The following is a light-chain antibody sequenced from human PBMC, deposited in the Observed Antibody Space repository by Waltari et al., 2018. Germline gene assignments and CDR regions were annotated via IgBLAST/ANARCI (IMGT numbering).Light chain of an antibody. J-gene: IGLJ3*02. CDR2: EAT. CDR3: CAYAGSNRFWV. Sequence: QSALTQPPSSSGPPGPSVPIPCPRTSGHAGPYTYVSWYQQHAGNAPNLMIYEATRRPSGVPDRFSGSKSGNTASLTVSGLQAEDEADYYCCAYAGSNRFWVFGGGTKVTVL. CDR1: SGHAGPYTY. V-gene: IGLV2-8*01.